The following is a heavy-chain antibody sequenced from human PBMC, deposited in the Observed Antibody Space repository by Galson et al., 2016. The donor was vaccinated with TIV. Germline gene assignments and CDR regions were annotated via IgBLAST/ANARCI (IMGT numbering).Heavy chain of an antibody. CDR2: ISRRGFNT. V-gene: IGHV3-23*01. Sequence: SLRLSCAASGFIFNSFAMSWVRQAPGKGLQWVSAISRRGFNTYYADSAKGRFTISRDNSKNTLYLQMNSVRADDTAVYYCAKEAGTDYYCGMEVWGQGTTVTVSS. D-gene: IGHD1/OR15-1a*01. CDR3: AKEAGTDYYCGMEV. CDR1: GFIFNSFA. J-gene: IGHJ6*02.